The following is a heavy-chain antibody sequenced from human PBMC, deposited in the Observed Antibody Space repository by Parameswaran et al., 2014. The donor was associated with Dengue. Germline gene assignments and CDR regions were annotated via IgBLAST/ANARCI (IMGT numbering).Heavy chain of an antibody. V-gene: IGHV3-30-3*01. CDR2: ISYDGSNK. CDR3: VRNDYGGQGDAFDI. J-gene: IGHJ3*02. Sequence: QASETLSLTCAASGFTSVAMLCTGSARLQARGWEWVAVISYDGSNKYCADSVKGRFTISRDNSKNTLYLQMNSLRAEDTAVYYCVRNDYGGQGDAFDIWGQGTMVTVSS. D-gene: IGHD4-23*01. CDR1: GFTSVAML.